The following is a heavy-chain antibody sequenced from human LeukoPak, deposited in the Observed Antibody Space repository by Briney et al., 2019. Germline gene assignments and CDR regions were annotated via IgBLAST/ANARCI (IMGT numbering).Heavy chain of an antibody. V-gene: IGHV3-48*03. D-gene: IGHD3-22*01. CDR3: ARDSNYYDSSSYYGTDY. J-gene: IGHJ4*02. Sequence: PGGSLRLSCAASGFTFSSYEMHWVRQAPGKGLEWVSYISSSGTTIYYADSVKGRFTIPRDNAKNSLYLQMYSLRAEDTAVYYCARDSNYYDSSSYYGTDYWGQGTLVTVSS. CDR2: ISSSGTTI. CDR1: GFTFSSYE.